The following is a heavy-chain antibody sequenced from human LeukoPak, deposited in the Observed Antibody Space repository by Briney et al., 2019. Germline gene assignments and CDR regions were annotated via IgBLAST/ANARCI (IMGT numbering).Heavy chain of an antibody. CDR3: AKGRLSIAVAGNHFDY. V-gene: IGHV3-9*01. D-gene: IGHD6-19*01. Sequence: GGSLRLSCAASGFTFDDYAMHWVRQAPGKGLEWVSGISWNSGSIGYADSVKGRFTISRDNAKNSLYLQMNSLRAEDTALYYCAKGRLSIAVAGNHFDYWGQGTLVTVSS. J-gene: IGHJ4*02. CDR2: ISWNSGSI. CDR1: GFTFDDYA.